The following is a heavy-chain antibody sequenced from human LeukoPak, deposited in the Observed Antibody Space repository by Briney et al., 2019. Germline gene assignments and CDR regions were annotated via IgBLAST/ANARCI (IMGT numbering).Heavy chain of an antibody. Sequence: GASVKVSCKTSGYTFTGYYMHWVRQAPGQGLEWVGWISPTSGDTRYAQKFQGRVAMTRDTSISTAYMELSRLRSDDTAVYYCVRDGLNWNYDYWGQGTLVAVSS. D-gene: IGHD1-7*01. CDR3: VRDGLNWNYDY. V-gene: IGHV1-2*02. CDR2: ISPTSGDT. J-gene: IGHJ4*02. CDR1: GYTFTGYY.